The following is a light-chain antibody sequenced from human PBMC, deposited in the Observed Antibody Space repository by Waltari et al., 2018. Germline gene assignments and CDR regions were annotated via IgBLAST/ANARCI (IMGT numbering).Light chain of an antibody. V-gene: IGKV3-20*01. CDR1: QSVRATY. CDR2: GAS. CDR3: KQYDIGPLT. J-gene: IGKJ4*01. Sequence: SSGASQSVRATYLAWYKQKPGQAPALLIYGASSRATGIPDRFGGSGSGTACSRTISSLGPEDLAVYYGKQYDIGPLTFGGGTKVEIK.